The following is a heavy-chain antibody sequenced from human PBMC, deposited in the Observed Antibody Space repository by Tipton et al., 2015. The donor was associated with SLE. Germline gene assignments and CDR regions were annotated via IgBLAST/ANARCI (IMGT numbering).Heavy chain of an antibody. CDR3: AGGELRYGDYDFNY. V-gene: IGHV4-59*01. CDR2: IFYSGGT. CDR1: GGSITSYY. J-gene: IGHJ4*02. Sequence: GLVKPSETLSLTCSVSGGSITSYYWSWIRQPPGKGLEWIGYIFYSGGTNYNPSLKSRVTISVDTSKNQFSLRLRSLTAADTAVYYCAGGELRYGDYDFNYWGQGSLVTVSS. D-gene: IGHD4-17*01.